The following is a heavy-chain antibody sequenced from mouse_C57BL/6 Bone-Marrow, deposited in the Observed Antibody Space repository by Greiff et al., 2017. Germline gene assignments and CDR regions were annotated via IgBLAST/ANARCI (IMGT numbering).Heavy chain of an antibody. D-gene: IGHD1-1*01. CDR3: ARITTGVAHYYAMDY. J-gene: IGHJ4*01. CDR2: IWSGGSK. Sequence: VQLQQSGPGLVQPSQSLSITCTVSGFSLTSYGVHWVRQSPGKGLEWLGVIWSGGSKDYNAAFISRLSISKDNSKSQVFFKMNSLQADDTAIYYRARITTGVAHYYAMDYWGQGTSVTVSS. V-gene: IGHV2-2*01. CDR1: GFSLTSYG.